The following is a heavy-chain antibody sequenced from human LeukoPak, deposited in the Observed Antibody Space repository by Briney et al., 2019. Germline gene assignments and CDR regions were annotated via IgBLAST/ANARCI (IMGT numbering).Heavy chain of an antibody. D-gene: IGHD3-10*01. J-gene: IGHJ6*03. CDR1: GFTFSSYS. CDR2: ISSSSSTI. CDR3: ARDGPHVLLWIGELKYYYYMDV. Sequence: GGSLRLSCAASGFTFSSYSMNWVRQAPGKGLEWVSYISSSSSTIYYADSVRGRFTISRDNAKNSLYLQMNSLRAEDTAVYYCARDGPHVLLWIGELKYYYYMDVWGKGTTVTISS. V-gene: IGHV3-48*01.